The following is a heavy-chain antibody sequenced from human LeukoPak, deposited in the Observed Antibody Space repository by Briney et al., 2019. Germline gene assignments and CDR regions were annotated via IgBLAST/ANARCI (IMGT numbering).Heavy chain of an antibody. CDR1: GGSISSYY. J-gene: IGHJ6*03. D-gene: IGHD5-18*01. V-gene: IGHV4-4*07. CDR2: IYTSGST. Sequence: PSETLSLTCTVSGGSISSYYWSWIRQPAGKGLEWIGRIYTSGSTNYNPSLKSRVTMSVDTSKNQFSLKLSSVTAADTAVYYCARDLQLTHYYYMDVWGKGTTVTVSS. CDR3: ARDLQLTHYYYMDV.